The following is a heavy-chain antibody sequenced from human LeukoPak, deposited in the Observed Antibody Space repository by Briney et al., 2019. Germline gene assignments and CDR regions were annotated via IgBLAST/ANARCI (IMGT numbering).Heavy chain of an antibody. D-gene: IGHD2-15*01. CDR1: GFTFSSYG. Sequence: QAGGSLRLSCAASGFTFSSYGMHWVRQAPGKGLEWVAVISYDGSNKYYADSVKGRFTISRDNSKNTLYLQMNNLRAEDTAVYYCARRMDFDYWGQGTLVTVS. CDR3: ARRMDFDY. V-gene: IGHV3-30*19. J-gene: IGHJ4*02. CDR2: ISYDGSNK.